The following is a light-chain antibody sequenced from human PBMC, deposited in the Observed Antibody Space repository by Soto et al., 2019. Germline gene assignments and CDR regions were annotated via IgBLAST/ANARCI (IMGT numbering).Light chain of an antibody. Sequence: QSVLMQPPSVSGAPGQRVTISCTGSSSNIGADFDVHWYQHLPGTAPKLLISHNNNRPSGVPDRFSGSKSGTSASLAITGLQADDEAVYYCQSRDSSLSSSWVFGGGTKLTVL. CDR3: QSRDSSLSSSWV. CDR2: HNN. V-gene: IGLV1-40*01. CDR1: SSNIGADFD. J-gene: IGLJ3*02.